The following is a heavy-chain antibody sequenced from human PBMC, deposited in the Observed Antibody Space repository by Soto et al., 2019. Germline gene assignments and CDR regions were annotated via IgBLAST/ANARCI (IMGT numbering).Heavy chain of an antibody. V-gene: IGHV3-13*01. D-gene: IGHD1-1*01. CDR2: IGTAGDT. J-gene: IGHJ5*02. CDR3: ARGGPRYNWNDAGWFDP. CDR1: GFTFSSYD. Sequence: GGSLRLSCAASGFTFSSYDMHWVRQATGKGLEWVSAIGTAGDTYYPGSVKGRFTISRENAKNSLYLQMNSLRAEDTAVYYCARGGPRYNWNDAGWFDPWGQGTLVTVSS.